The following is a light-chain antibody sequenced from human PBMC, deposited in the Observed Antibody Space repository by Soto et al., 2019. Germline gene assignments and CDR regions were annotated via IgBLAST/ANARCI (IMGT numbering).Light chain of an antibody. CDR3: QQTYNSSPYT. J-gene: IGKJ2*01. CDR1: QTIGKN. CDR2: AAS. Sequence: IPMTQSPSSLSASVGDRVTITCRASQTIGKNLNWYQQEPGKAPKLLIYAASTLQSGVPSRFIGSGSGTDFTLTISGLQSEDFAIYFCQQTYNSSPYTFGQGTKLEIK. V-gene: IGKV1-39*01.